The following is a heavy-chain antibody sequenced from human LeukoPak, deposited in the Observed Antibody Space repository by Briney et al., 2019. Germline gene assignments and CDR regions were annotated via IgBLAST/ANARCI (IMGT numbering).Heavy chain of an antibody. CDR2: INHSGST. D-gene: IGHD3-16*01. CDR3: ARGEDFLGGVVDS. Sequence: PSETLSLTCAVYGTSFSGSYWNWVRQPPGKGLEWIGEINHSGSTDYNPSLKSRVTMSVDTSRNQFSLKMSSVTAADTAVYYCARGEDFLGGVVDSWGQGSLVTVSS. V-gene: IGHV4-34*01. J-gene: IGHJ4*02. CDR1: GTSFSGSY.